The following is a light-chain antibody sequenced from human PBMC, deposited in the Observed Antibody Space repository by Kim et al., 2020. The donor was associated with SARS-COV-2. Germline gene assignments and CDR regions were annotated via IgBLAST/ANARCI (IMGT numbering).Light chain of an antibody. CDR3: QQYNNWPPECT. J-gene: IGKJ2*02. Sequence: EIVMTQSPATLSVFPGERATLSCRASQSVSSNLAWYQQTPGQAPRLLIYGASTRATGIPARFSGSGSGTEFTLTISSLQSEDFAVYYCQQYNNWPPECTLGQGNKLEI. V-gene: IGKV3-15*01. CDR1: QSVSSN. CDR2: GAS.